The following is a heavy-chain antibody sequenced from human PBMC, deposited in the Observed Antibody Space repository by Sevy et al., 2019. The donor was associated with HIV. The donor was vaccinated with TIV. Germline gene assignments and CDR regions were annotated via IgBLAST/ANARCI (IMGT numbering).Heavy chain of an antibody. CDR1: GFTFTTSG. J-gene: IGHJ6*02. D-gene: IGHD3-9*01. CDR2: LSYHGRDK. Sequence: GGSLRLSCVVSGFTFTTSGMHWVRQAPGKVLKWVAVLSYHGRDKFYADSVKGRFTISRDNSDNILCLHMNSLRSEDTAVYYCAKDFTGYNGMDVWGQGTMVTVSS. CDR3: AKDFTGYNGMDV. V-gene: IGHV3-30*18.